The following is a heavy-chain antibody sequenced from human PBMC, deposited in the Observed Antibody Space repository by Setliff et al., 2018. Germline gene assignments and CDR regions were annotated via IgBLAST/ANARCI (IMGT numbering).Heavy chain of an antibody. Sequence: SLRLSCAASGFTSNDYAMHWVRQAPGKGLEWVSGISWNSANIDYADSVKGRFTISRDNSKNTLYLQMNSLRAEDTAVYYCARAFYYDFWTFDYWGQGTLVTVSS. CDR1: GFTSNDYA. V-gene: IGHV3-9*02. J-gene: IGHJ4*02. CDR3: ARAFYYDFWTFDY. D-gene: IGHD3-3*01. CDR2: ISWNSANI.